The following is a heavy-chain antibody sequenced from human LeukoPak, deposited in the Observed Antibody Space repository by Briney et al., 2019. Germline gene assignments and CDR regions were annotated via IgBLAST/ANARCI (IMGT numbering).Heavy chain of an antibody. V-gene: IGHV1-18*04. CDR1: GYTFTSYG. Sequence: ASVKVSCKASGYTFTSYGISWVRQAPGQGLEWMGWISAYNGNTNYAQKLQGRVTMTTDTSTSTAYMELRSLRSDDTAVYYCARDARGYCSSTRCPVAAFDIWGQGTMVTVSS. CDR2: ISAYNGNT. CDR3: ARDARGYCSSTRCPVAAFDI. D-gene: IGHD2-2*01. J-gene: IGHJ3*02.